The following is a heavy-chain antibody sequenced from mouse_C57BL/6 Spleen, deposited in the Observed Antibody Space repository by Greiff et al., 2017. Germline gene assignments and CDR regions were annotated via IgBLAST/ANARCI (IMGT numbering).Heavy chain of an antibody. CDR3: ARRYYGSSYLFAY. CDR2: ILPGSGRT. V-gene: IGHV1-9*01. J-gene: IGHJ3*01. D-gene: IGHD1-1*01. Sequence: VQLQQSGAELMKPGASVKLSCKATGYTFTGYWIEWVKQRPGHGLEWIGEILPGSGRTHYNEKFKGKATFPADTSSNTAYLQLSSLTTEDSAIYYCARRYYGSSYLFAYWGQGTLVTVSA. CDR1: GYTFTGYW.